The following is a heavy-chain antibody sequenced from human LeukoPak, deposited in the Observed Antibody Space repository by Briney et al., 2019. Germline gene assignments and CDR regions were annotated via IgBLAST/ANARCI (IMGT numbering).Heavy chain of an antibody. V-gene: IGHV1-2*02. Sequence: ASVKVSCTASGYTFTGYYMHWVRQAPGQGLEWMGWINPNSGGTNCAQKFQGRVTMTRDTSISTAYMELSGLRSDDTAVYYCARGATTGDFDYWGQGTLVTVSS. CDR3: ARGATTGDFDY. D-gene: IGHD1-26*01. J-gene: IGHJ4*02. CDR2: INPNSGGT. CDR1: GYTFTGYY.